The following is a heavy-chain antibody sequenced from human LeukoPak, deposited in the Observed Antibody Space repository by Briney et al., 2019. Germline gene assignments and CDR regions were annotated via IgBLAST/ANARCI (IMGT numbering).Heavy chain of an antibody. V-gene: IGHV4-59*08. CDR3: ARLRARIAAAGHFDY. CDR1: GGSISSYY. Sequence: PSETLSLTCTVSGGSISSYYWSWIRQPPGKGLEWMGYIYYSGSTNYNPSLKSRVTISVDTSKNQFSLKLSSVTAADTAVYYCARLRARIAAAGHFDYWGQGTLVTVSS. CDR2: IYYSGST. D-gene: IGHD6-13*01. J-gene: IGHJ4*02.